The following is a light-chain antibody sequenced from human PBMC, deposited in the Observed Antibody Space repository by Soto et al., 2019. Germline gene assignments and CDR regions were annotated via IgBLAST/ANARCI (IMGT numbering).Light chain of an antibody. CDR3: QQRSNWPLT. V-gene: IGKV3D-20*02. CDR1: QSVSSSY. J-gene: IGKJ4*01. Sequence: EIVLTHSPGTLSLSPGGRATLSCRASQSVSSSYLAWYQQKTGQAPRLLIYGASSRATGIPARFSGSGSGTDFTLTISSLEPEDFSVYYCQQRSNWPLTFGGGTKVDIK. CDR2: GAS.